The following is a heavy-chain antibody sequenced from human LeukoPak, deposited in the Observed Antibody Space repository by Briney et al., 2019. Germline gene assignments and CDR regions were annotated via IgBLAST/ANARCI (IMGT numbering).Heavy chain of an antibody. D-gene: IGHD5-24*01. V-gene: IGHV3-30*04. J-gene: IGHJ4*02. Sequence: GGSLRLSCAASGFTFSINAMHWVRQAPGKGLEWVAVISYDGSNKYYADSVKGRFTISRDNSKNTLYLQMNSLRPEDTAVYYCARDAEMATTYYFDYWGQGTLVTVSS. CDR1: GFTFSINA. CDR3: ARDAEMATTYYFDY. CDR2: ISYDGSNK.